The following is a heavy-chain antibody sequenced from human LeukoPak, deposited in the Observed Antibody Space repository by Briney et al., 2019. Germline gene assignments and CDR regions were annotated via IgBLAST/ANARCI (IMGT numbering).Heavy chain of an antibody. CDR1: GYTFTSYD. Sequence: GASVKVSCKASGYTFTSYDISWVRQATGQGLEWMGWVNPNSGNTGYAQKFQGRVTITRNTSISTPYMELSSLRSEDTAVYYCAREYYYDSSGYQYPQFDYWGQGTLVTVSS. CDR3: AREYYYDSSGYQYPQFDY. J-gene: IGHJ4*02. D-gene: IGHD3-22*01. V-gene: IGHV1-8*03. CDR2: VNPNSGNT.